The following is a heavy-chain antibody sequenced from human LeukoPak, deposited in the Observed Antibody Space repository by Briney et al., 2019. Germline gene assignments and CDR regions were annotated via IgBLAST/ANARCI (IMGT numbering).Heavy chain of an antibody. Sequence: PGGSLRLSCAASGFTFSSYSMNWVRQAPGKGLEWVSPISSSSSYIYYADSVKGRFTISRDNAKNSLYLQMNSLRAEDTAVYYCARDYYGDYGRYNWFDPWGQGTLVTVSS. CDR1: GFTFSSYS. CDR2: ISSSSSYI. J-gene: IGHJ5*02. V-gene: IGHV3-21*01. CDR3: ARDYYGDYGRYNWFDP. D-gene: IGHD4-17*01.